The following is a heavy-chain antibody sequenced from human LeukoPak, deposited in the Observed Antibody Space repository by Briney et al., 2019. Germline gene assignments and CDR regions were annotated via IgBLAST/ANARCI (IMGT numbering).Heavy chain of an antibody. CDR1: GYTFTSYD. J-gene: IGHJ6*03. D-gene: IGHD4-17*01. CDR2: MNPNSGNT. V-gene: IGHV1-8*01. Sequence: GASVKVSCKASGYTFTSYDINWVRQATGQGLEWMGWMNPNSGNTGYAQKFQGRVTMTRNTSISTAYMELSSLRSEDTAVYYCARALDYGDYETYYYYYMDVWGKGTTVTVFS. CDR3: ARALDYGDYETYYYYYMDV.